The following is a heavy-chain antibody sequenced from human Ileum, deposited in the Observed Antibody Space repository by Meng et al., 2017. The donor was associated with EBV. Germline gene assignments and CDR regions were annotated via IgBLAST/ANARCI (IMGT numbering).Heavy chain of an antibody. CDR2: INPNSGGS. Sequence: QVQVVQSGAEVKKPGASVKVSCKASGYTFTGYYMHWERQAPGQGLEWMGWINPNSGGSDYAQKFQGRVTMTRDTSISTAYMELSRLRSDDTAVYYCAHQAVAGTRGWFDPWGQGTLGTVSS. J-gene: IGHJ5*02. D-gene: IGHD6-19*01. CDR1: GYTFTGYY. CDR3: AHQAVAGTRGWFDP. V-gene: IGHV1-2*02.